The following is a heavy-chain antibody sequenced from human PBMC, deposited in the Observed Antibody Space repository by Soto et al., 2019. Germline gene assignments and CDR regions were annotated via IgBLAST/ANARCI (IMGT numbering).Heavy chain of an antibody. CDR1: GFTFSMYR. CDR2: INDDGIST. V-gene: IGHV3-74*01. D-gene: IGHD1-1*01. J-gene: IGHJ4*02. Sequence: GGSLRLSCAASGFTFSMYRMHWVRQVPGKGPEWVSRINDDGISTNYADSVKGRFTISRDNAKNTLYLQMNALRVEDTAVYYCTRGPRSTSTGTGAFWGQGTLVTVSS. CDR3: TRGPRSTSTGTGAF.